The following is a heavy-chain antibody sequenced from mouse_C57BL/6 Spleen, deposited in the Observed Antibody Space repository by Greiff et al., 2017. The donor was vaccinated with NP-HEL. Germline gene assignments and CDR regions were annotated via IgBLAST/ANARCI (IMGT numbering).Heavy chain of an antibody. CDR2: IYPGDGDT. CDR3: AYYYGSSPWYFDV. V-gene: IGHV1-82*01. Sequence: QVQLKQSGPELVKPGASVKISCKASGYAFSSSWMNWVKQRPGKGLEWIGRIYPGDGDTNYNGKFKGKATLTADKSSSTAYMQLSSLTSEDSAVYFCAYYYGSSPWYFDVWGTGTTVTVSS. J-gene: IGHJ1*03. CDR1: GYAFSSSW. D-gene: IGHD1-1*01.